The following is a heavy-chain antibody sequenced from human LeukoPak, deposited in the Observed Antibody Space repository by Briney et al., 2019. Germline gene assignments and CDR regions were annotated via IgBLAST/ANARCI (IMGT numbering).Heavy chain of an antibody. V-gene: IGHV3-21*04. CDR1: GFTFSSYS. CDR3: AKYYYGSGSRPLGY. J-gene: IGHJ4*02. D-gene: IGHD3-10*01. Sequence: PGGSLRLSCAASGFTFSSYSMNWVRQAPGKGLEWVSSISSSSSYIYYADSVKGRFTISRDNSKNTLYLQMNSLRAEDTAVYYCAKYYYGSGSRPLGYWGQGTLVTVSS. CDR2: ISSSSSYI.